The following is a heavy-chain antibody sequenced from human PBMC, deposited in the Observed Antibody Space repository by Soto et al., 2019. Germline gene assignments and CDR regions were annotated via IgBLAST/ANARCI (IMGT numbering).Heavy chain of an antibody. CDR2: SNAGNGNT. J-gene: IGHJ6*02. V-gene: IGHV1-3*02. Sequence: QVQLVQSGAEVKKPGASVKVSCKASGYTFTSYAMHWVRQAPGQRLEWMGWSNAGNGNTKYSQEFHGRVTITRDTSASTAYMELSSLRSEDMAVYYCARGGYCSGGSCYDYYGMDVWGQGTTVAVSS. CDR1: GYTFTSYA. CDR3: ARGGYCSGGSCYDYYGMDV. D-gene: IGHD2-15*01.